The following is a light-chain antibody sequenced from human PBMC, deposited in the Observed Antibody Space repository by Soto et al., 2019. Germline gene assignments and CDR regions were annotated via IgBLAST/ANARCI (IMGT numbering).Light chain of an antibody. J-gene: IGLJ1*01. Sequence: QSVLTQPPSASGSPGQSVTISCTGTSSDIGTYDYVSWYQHLPDKAPKLIIYEVSKRPSGVPDRFSASKSGTSASLAISGLQSEDEADYYCASWDDSLNGHVFGTGTKVTVL. V-gene: IGLV2-8*01. CDR2: EVS. CDR3: ASWDDSLNGHV. CDR1: SSDIGTYDY.